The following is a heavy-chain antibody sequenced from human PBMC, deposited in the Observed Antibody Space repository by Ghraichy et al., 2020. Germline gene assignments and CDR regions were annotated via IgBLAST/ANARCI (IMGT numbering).Heavy chain of an antibody. CDR2: INHRGST. J-gene: IGHJ6*02. CDR1: GGSFSGFY. D-gene: IGHD3-3*01. CDR3: ARYTIFGVVNRGMDV. V-gene: IGHV4-34*01. Sequence: SETLSLTCVVYGGSFSGFYWSWIRQPPRKGLGWIGEINHRGSTNYNPSIKSRVTISVDTSKNQFSLKLSSVTSADPAVYYCARYTIFGVVNRGMDVWGQGTTVTVSS.